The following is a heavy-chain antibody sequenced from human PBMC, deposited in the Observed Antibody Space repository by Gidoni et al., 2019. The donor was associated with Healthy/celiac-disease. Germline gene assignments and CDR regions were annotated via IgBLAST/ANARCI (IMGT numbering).Heavy chain of an antibody. Sequence: EVQLVESGGGLVQPGGSLRLSCAASGFTFSSYSMNWVRQAPGKGLEWVSYISSSSSTIYYADSVKGRFTISRDNAKNSLYLQMNSLRAEDTAVYYCARAPLRLGELSFNYWGQGTLVTVSS. V-gene: IGHV3-48*01. CDR1: GFTFSSYS. CDR3: ARAPLRLGELSFNY. D-gene: IGHD3-16*02. J-gene: IGHJ4*02. CDR2: ISSSSSTI.